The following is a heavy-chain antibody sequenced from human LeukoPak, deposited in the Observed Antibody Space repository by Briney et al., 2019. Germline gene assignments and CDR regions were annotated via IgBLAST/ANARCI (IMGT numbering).Heavy chain of an antibody. D-gene: IGHD3-3*01. CDR3: ARGALITIFGVVIMGAQGPYFDY. V-gene: IGHV4-34*01. Sequence: PSETLSLTCAVYGGPFSGYYWSWIRQPPGKGLEWIGEINHSGSTNYNPSLKSRVTISVDTSKNQFSLKLSSVTAADTAVYYCARGALITIFGVVIMGAQGPYFDYWGQGTLVTVSS. CDR2: INHSGST. J-gene: IGHJ4*02. CDR1: GGPFSGYY.